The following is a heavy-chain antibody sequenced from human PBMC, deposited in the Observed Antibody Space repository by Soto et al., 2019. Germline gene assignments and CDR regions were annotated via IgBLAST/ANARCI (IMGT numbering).Heavy chain of an antibody. D-gene: IGHD6-6*01. V-gene: IGHV1-3*01. Sequence: ASVKVSCKASGYTFTSYAMHWVRQAPGQRLEWMGWINAGNGNTKYSQKFQGRVTITRDTSASTAYMELSSLRSEDTAVYYCAREVRYSSSADAFDIWGQGTMVTVSS. J-gene: IGHJ3*02. CDR2: INAGNGNT. CDR1: GYTFTSYA. CDR3: AREVRYSSSADAFDI.